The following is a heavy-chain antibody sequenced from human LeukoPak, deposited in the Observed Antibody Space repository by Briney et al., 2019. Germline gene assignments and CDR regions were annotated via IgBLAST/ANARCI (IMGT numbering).Heavy chain of an antibody. V-gene: IGHV3-48*01. CDR1: GFTFSSYS. CDR3: ARDRQAAAGTQWFDP. D-gene: IGHD6-13*01. J-gene: IGHJ5*02. Sequence: PGGSLRLSCAASGFTFSSYSMNWVRQAPGKGLEWVSYISSSSSTIYYAASVKGRFTISRDNAKNSLYLQMNSLRAEDTAVYYCARDRQAAAGTQWFDPWGQGTLVTVSS. CDR2: ISSSSSTI.